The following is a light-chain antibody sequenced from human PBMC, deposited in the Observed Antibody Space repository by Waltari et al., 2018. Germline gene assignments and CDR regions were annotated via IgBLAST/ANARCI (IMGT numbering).Light chain of an antibody. CDR2: GAS. V-gene: IGKV3-15*01. CDR3: QQYNNWPPVT. CDR1: QSVSTN. Sequence: EIVMTQSPATLSVSPGERATLSCRASQSVSTNLAWYQQKPGQAPRLLIYGASTRATGSPTRFSGSGAGTEFTRTISSRQSEDVALYYCQQYNNWPPVTFGQGTRLEIK. J-gene: IGKJ5*01.